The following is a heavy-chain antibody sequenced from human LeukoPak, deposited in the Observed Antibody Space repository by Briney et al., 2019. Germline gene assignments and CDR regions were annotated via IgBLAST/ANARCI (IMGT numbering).Heavy chain of an antibody. J-gene: IGHJ4*02. D-gene: IGHD7-27*01. CDR3: AREETGDQNFDY. CDR2: TYYRSKWYN. V-gene: IGHV6-1*01. CDR1: GDSVSSNTAA. Sequence: SQALSLTCAISGDSVSSNTAAWNWIRQSPSRGLEWLGRTYYRSKWYNNYAVSVKSRISINPDTSKNQFSLQLKSVTPEDTAVYYCAREETGDQNFDYWGQGTLVTVSS.